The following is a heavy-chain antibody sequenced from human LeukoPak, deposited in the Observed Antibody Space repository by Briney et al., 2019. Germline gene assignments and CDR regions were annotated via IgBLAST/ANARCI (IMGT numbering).Heavy chain of an antibody. CDR3: ARDAVDTAMPSRFWYFDY. J-gene: IGHJ4*02. CDR1: GGTFSSYA. V-gene: IGHV1-69*06. CDR2: IIPIFGTA. Sequence: EASVKVSCKASGGTFSSYAISWVRQAPGQGLEWMGGIIPIFGTANYAQKFQGRVTITADKSTSTAYMELSSLRSEDTAVYYCARDAVDTAMPSRFWYFDYWGQGTLVTVSS. D-gene: IGHD5-18*01.